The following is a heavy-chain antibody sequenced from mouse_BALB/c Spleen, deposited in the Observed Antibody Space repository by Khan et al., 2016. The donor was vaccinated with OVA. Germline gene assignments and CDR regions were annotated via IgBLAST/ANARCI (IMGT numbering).Heavy chain of an antibody. CDR1: GYTFINYW. CDR2: INPSIGYT. CDR3: ARRGLRWDFDY. V-gene: IGHV1-7*01. J-gene: IGHJ2*01. Sequence: QVQLKQSGAELAKPGASVKLSCKASGYTFINYWIFWVKQRPGQSLEWIGYINPSIGYTENNQNFKDKVTLTADKSSRTFYMQLSSLISEDSAVYYCARRGLRWDFDYWGQGTTLTVSS. D-gene: IGHD1-1*02.